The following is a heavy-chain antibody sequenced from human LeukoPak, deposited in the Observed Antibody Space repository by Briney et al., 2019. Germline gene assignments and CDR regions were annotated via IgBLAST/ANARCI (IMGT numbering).Heavy chain of an antibody. CDR1: GLTVSSNN. V-gene: IGHV3-66*01. D-gene: IGHD1-26*01. Sequence: GGSLTLSCAASGLTVSSNNMNWVRQAPGRGLEWVSLIYSGGNTNYADSVKGRFTISRDNAKNSLYLQMNSLRAEDTAVYYCARDLRIVSGSYLDHWGQGTLVTVSS. CDR2: IYSGGNT. J-gene: IGHJ4*02. CDR3: ARDLRIVSGSYLDH.